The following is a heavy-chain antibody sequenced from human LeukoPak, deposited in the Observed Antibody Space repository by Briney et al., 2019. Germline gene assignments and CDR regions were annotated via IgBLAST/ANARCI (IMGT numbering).Heavy chain of an antibody. CDR1: GFTFSTYE. V-gene: IGHV3-48*03. CDR3: AKGGDFWSGYSRGYYMDV. Sequence: GGSLRLSCAASGFTFSTYEMNWVRRAPGKGLEWVSYISSSGGTIHYADSVKGRFTISRDNSKKTLYLQMNSLRAEDTAVYYCAKGGDFWSGYSRGYYMDVWGKGTTVTVSS. D-gene: IGHD3-3*01. CDR2: ISSSGGTI. J-gene: IGHJ6*03.